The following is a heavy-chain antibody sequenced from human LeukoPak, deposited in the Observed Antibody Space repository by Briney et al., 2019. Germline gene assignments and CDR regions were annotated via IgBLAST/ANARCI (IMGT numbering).Heavy chain of an antibody. V-gene: IGHV1-69*04. J-gene: IGHJ2*01. CDR2: IIPILGIA. Sequence: AASVKVSFKASGGTFSIYAISWVRHAPGQGLEWMGRIIPILGIANYAQKFQGRVTITADKSTSTAYMELSSLRSEDTAVYYCASGRGPWELRINWYFDLWGRGTLVTVSS. CDR3: ASGRGPWELRINWYFDL. D-gene: IGHD1-26*01. CDR1: GGTFSIYA.